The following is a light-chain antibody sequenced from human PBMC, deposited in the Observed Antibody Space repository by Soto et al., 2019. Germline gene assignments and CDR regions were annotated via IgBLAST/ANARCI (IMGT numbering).Light chain of an antibody. J-gene: IGLJ1*01. CDR3: GSWDSSLSAYV. Sequence: SYELTQPPSVSVAPGQTARITCGGNNIGGKSVHWYQQKPGQAPVLVVYDDSDRPSGIPDRFSGSNSGDTATLTIRRVEAGDEADYYCGSWDSSLSAYVFGTGTKLTVL. V-gene: IGLV3-21*02. CDR2: DDS. CDR1: NIGGKS.